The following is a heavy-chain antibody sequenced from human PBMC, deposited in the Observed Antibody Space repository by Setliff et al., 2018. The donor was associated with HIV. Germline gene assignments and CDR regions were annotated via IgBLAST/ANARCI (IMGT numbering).Heavy chain of an antibody. V-gene: IGHV4-59*01. CDR1: GGSISSSY. J-gene: IGHJ4*02. Sequence: SETLSLTCTVSGGSISSSYWTWTRQPPGKGLEWIGNIHYSGSTNYNPSLKSRVTISVDTSRSQFSLKLSSVTAADTAVYYCARGRVKYGPIDYWGQGTLVTVSS. CDR2: IHYSGST. CDR3: ARGRVKYGPIDY. D-gene: IGHD3-10*01.